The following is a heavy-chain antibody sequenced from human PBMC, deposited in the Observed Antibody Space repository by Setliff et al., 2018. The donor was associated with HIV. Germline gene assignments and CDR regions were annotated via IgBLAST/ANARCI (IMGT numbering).Heavy chain of an antibody. Sequence: KTSETLSLTCTVSGGSISNSNYFWDWIRQPPGKGLEWIGNIYYSGNTYYNPSLKSRVTISVAMSKNQFSLKLTSLTAADTAVYYCARDMMYHYDRGGSFGWFGPWGQGTLVTVSS. V-gene: IGHV4-39*07. D-gene: IGHD3-22*01. CDR3: ARDMMYHYDRGGSFGWFGP. CDR2: IYYSGNT. J-gene: IGHJ5*02. CDR1: GGSISNSNYF.